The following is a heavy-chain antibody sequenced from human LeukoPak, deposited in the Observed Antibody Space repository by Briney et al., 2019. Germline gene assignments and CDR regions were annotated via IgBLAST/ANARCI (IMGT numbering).Heavy chain of an antibody. CDR1: GYTFTNYY. CDR2: INPSGGST. V-gene: IGHV1-46*01. D-gene: IGHD2-15*01. J-gene: IGHJ3*02. Sequence: ASVKVSCKASGYTFTNYYIHWVRQAPGQGLEWMGIINPSGGSTRYAQKFQGRVTMTRDASTSTVYMELSSLRSEDTAVYYCARDHHQRIKTAFDIWGQGTMVTVSA. CDR3: ARDHHQRIKTAFDI.